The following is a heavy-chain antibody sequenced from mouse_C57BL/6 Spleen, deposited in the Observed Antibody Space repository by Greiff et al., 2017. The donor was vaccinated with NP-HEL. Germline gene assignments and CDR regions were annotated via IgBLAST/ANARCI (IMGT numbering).Heavy chain of an antibody. CDR1: GFTFSDYG. V-gene: IGHV5-17*01. D-gene: IGHD1-1*01. CDR2: ISSGSSTI. J-gene: IGHJ4*01. Sequence: EVHLVESGGGLVKPGGSLKLSCAASGFTFSDYGMHWVRQAPEKGLEWVAYISSGSSTIYYADTVKGRFTISRDNAKNTLFLQMTSLRSEDTAMDYCARLYYYYGSSDYAMEYWGQGTSVTV. CDR3: ARLYYYYGSSDYAMEY.